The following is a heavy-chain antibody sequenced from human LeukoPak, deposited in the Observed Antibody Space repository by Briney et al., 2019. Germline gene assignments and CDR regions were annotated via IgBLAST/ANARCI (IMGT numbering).Heavy chain of an antibody. D-gene: IGHD3-9*01. CDR2: ITDSGNTI. CDR1: GFTFSDYN. V-gene: IGHV3-11*01. Sequence: GGSLRLSCAASGFTFSDYNMNWVRQAPGKGLEWVSYITDSGNTIHYADSVKGRFTISRDNAKNSLYLQMNTLRAEDTAVYYCARSIGLTGGGVDVWGQGTTVTVSS. CDR3: ARSIGLTGGGVDV. J-gene: IGHJ6*02.